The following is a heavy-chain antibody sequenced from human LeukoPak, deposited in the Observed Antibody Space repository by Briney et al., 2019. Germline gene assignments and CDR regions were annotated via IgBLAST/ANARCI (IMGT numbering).Heavy chain of an antibody. CDR1: GGSISSSY. D-gene: IGHD6-19*01. Sequence: SETLSLTCTVFGGSISSSYWSWIRQPPGKGLEWIGYIYYNGSPNYKPSLKSRMTISLDRSKNQFSLKLNSVTAADTAVYCCAVAVAGTTLDYWGQGTLVTVSS. J-gene: IGHJ4*02. V-gene: IGHV4-59*08. CDR2: IYYNGSP. CDR3: AVAVAGTTLDY.